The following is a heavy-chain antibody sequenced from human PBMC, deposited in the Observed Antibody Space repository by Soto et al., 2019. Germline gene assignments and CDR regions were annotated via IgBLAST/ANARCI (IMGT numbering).Heavy chain of an antibody. J-gene: IGHJ5*02. D-gene: IGHD3-3*01. CDR3: AHRATMTIFGLIIDNGIWFDP. CDR2: IYWDGDK. CDR1: GFSLSTSGAA. Sequence: QINLIESGPTLVKPTQPLTVTCTFSGFSLSTSGAAVGWVRQPPGRALEWLALIYWDGDKRYNASLGNRLTITKDTSMNQVVLTLTNVDPADTATYYCAHRATMTIFGLIIDNGIWFDPWGQGTRVIVSS. V-gene: IGHV2-5*02.